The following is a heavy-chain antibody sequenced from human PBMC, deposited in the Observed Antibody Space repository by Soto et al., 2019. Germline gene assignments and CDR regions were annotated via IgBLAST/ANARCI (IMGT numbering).Heavy chain of an antibody. V-gene: IGHV3-7*01. J-gene: IGHJ4*02. D-gene: IGHD3-3*01. Sequence: EVQLVESGGGLVQPGGSLRLSCAGSGFTFSNYWMSWVRQAPGKGLEWVANMKEDGSEKNYVDSVKGRFTISRDNAKNSLYLQMNSLRAEDTAVYYCARDEGFSIFEYRGQGTLVTVSS. CDR1: GFTFSNYW. CDR2: MKEDGSEK. CDR3: ARDEGFSIFEY.